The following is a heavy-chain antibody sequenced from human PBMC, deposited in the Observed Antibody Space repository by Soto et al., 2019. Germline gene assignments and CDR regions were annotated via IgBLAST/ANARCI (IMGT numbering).Heavy chain of an antibody. V-gene: IGHV3-33*01. CDR1: GFTFSSYG. CDR3: ARDLTIKLLVSGGMDV. J-gene: IGHJ6*02. CDR2: IWYDGSNK. Sequence: QVQLVESGGGVVQPGRSLRLSCAASGFTFSSYGMHWVRQAPGKGLEWVAVIWYDGSNKYYADSVKGRFTISRDNSKNTLYLQMNSLRADDKAVHYCARDLTIKLLVSGGMDVWGQGTTVTVSS. D-gene: IGHD2-15*01.